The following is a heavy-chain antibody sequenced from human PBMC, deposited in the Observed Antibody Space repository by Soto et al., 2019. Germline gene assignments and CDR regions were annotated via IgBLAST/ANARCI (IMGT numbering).Heavy chain of an antibody. V-gene: IGHV4-59*08. CDR1: GGSISSYY. Sequence: SETLSLTCTVSGGSISSYYWSWIRQPPGKGLEWIGYIYYSGSTNYNPSLKSRVTISVDTSKNQFSLKLSSVTAADTAVYYCARGPGDRGYSYGRVDYWGQGTLVTVSS. CDR3: ARGPGDRGYSYGRVDY. J-gene: IGHJ4*02. CDR2: IYYSGST. D-gene: IGHD5-18*01.